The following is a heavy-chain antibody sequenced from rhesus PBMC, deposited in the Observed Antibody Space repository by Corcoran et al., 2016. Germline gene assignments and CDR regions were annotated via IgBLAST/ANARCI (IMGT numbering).Heavy chain of an antibody. CDR1: GYSISSGYG. Sequence: QLQLQESGPGLVKPSETLSLTCAVSGYSISSGYGWSWIRQPPGKGLEWIGYISDRGGTSYNPSRKGRVTVSRDTSMNQFSLKLSSVTAADTAVYYCARGMTAAGRVYYFDYWGQGVLVTVSS. D-gene: IGHD6-31*01. V-gene: IGHV4-122*02. J-gene: IGHJ4*01. CDR2: ISDRGGT. CDR3: ARGMTAAGRVYYFDY.